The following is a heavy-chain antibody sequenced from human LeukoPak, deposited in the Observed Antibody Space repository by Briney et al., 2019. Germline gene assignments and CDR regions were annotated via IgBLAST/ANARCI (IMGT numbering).Heavy chain of an antibody. Sequence: GGFLRLSCAASGFTFSSYAMHWVRQAPGKGLEWVAVISYDGSNKYYADSVKGRFTISRDNSKNTLYLQMNSLRAEDTAVYYCARDQGSTSCYYDYWGQGTLVTVSS. V-gene: IGHV3-30-3*01. CDR2: ISYDGSNK. CDR1: GFTFSSYA. CDR3: ARDQGSTSCYYDY. J-gene: IGHJ4*02. D-gene: IGHD2-2*01.